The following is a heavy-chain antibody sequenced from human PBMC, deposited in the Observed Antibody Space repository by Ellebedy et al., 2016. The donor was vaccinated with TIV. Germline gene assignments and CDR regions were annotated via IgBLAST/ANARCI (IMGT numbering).Heavy chain of an antibody. Sequence: ASVKVSCKASGYTFTGYYMYWVRQAPGQGLEWMGIINPSGGSTSYAQKFQGRVTMTRDTSTSTVYMDLSSLRSEDTAVYYCASEAGVRYYYDSSGYSYLGYWGQGTLVTVSS. CDR2: INPSGGST. CDR3: ASEAGVRYYYDSSGYSYLGY. J-gene: IGHJ4*02. D-gene: IGHD3-22*01. CDR1: GYTFTGYY. V-gene: IGHV1-46*01.